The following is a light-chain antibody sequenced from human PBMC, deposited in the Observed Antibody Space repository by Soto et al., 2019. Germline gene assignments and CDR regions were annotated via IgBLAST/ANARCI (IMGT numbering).Light chain of an antibody. V-gene: IGKV1-5*01. J-gene: IGKJ1*01. Sequence: DIQMTQSPSTLSASVGDRVTITCRASQSISSWLAWYQQKPGKAPRLLIYDASYLERGVPSRFSGSGSGTEFTFTISDLQPDDLATYYCQQYNSFWTFGQGTKVEI. CDR1: QSISSW. CDR3: QQYNSFWT. CDR2: DAS.